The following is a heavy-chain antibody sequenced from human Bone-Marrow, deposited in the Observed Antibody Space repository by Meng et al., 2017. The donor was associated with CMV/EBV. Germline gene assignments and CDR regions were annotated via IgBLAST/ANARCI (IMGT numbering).Heavy chain of an antibody. J-gene: IGHJ4*02. D-gene: IGHD6-19*01. Sequence: SETLSLTCAVYGGSFSGYYWSWIRQPPGKGLEWIGEINHSGSTYYNPSLKSRVTMSVDTSKNQFSLKLSSVTAADTAVYYCARDLGGSSGWNTHVDYWGQGTLVTVSS. V-gene: IGHV4-34*01. CDR1: GGSFSGYY. CDR3: ARDLGGSSGWNTHVDY. CDR2: INHSGST.